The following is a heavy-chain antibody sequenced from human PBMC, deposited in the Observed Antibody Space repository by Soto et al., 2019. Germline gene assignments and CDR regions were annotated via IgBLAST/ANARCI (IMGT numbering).Heavy chain of an antibody. J-gene: IGHJ5*02. Sequence: QITLKESGPTLVKPTQTLTLTCTFSGFSLSTSGVGVGWIRQPPGKALEWLALIYWNDDKRYSPSLKSRLTITKDTSKNQLVLTMTNMDPVDTATYYCAHSTGITIFGVVIIQLGWFDPWGQGTLVTVSS. CDR2: IYWNDDK. CDR3: AHSTGITIFGVVIIQLGWFDP. V-gene: IGHV2-5*01. D-gene: IGHD3-3*01. CDR1: GFSLSTSGVG.